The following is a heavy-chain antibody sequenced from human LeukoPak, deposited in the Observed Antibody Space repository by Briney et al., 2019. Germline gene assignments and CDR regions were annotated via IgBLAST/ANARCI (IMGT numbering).Heavy chain of an antibody. CDR1: GGSFRGYY. CDR2: INHSGST. V-gene: IGHV4-34*01. Sequence: PSETLSLTCAVYGGSFRGYYWSWIRQPPGKGLEWIGEINHSGSTNYNPSLKSRVTISVDTSKNQFSPKLSSVTAADTAVYYCAREMVRPGGAKDDYWGQGTLVTVSS. D-gene: IGHD3-10*01. J-gene: IGHJ4*02. CDR3: AREMVRPGGAKDDY.